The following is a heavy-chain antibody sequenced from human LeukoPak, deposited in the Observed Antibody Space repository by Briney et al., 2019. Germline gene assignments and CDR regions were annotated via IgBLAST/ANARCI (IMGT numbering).Heavy chain of an antibody. J-gene: IGHJ6*03. D-gene: IGHD3-16*01. CDR3: ARERRVGLSAILGGLFASYYTYYYMDV. CDR1: GYTFTMYY. CDR2: INPSDGAT. V-gene: IGHV1-46*01. Sequence: ASVKVSCKASGYTFTMYYIHWVRQAPGQGLEWMGMINPSDGATTYAQRFQARVTVTRDMSTTTVYMDLRRLRAEDTAVYFCARERRVGLSAILGGLFASYYTYYYMDVWGRGTTVTVSS.